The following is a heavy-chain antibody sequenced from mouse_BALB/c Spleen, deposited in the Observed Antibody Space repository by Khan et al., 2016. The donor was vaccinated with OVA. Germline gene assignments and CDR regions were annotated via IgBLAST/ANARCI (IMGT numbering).Heavy chain of an antibody. V-gene: IGHV1-20*02. CDR1: GYSFTGYF. J-gene: IGHJ2*01. D-gene: IGHD3-3*01. Sequence: EVQLQQSGPELVRPGASVKISCKASGYSFTGYFMNWVMQSHGKSLEWIGRINPHIGETFYNRRFTDKATLTVDESSSTAHMELRSLASEDSAVDYCTRSFRRDFDYWGQGTTLTVSS. CDR3: TRSFRRDFDY. CDR2: INPHIGET.